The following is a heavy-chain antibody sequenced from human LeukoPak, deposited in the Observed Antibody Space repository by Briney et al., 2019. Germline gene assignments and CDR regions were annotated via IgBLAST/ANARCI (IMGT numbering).Heavy chain of an antibody. V-gene: IGHV3-74*01. CDR2: INSDERST. D-gene: IGHD6-6*01. CDR1: GFTFSSYW. J-gene: IGHJ6*02. CDR3: ARGYSSSPYGIDV. Sequence: GGSRRLSCAASGFTFSSYWMHWVRQPPGKGLVWVSRINSDERSTSYADSVKGRFTISRDNAKNTLYLQMNSLRAEDTAVYYCARGYSSSPYGIDVWGQGTTVTVSS.